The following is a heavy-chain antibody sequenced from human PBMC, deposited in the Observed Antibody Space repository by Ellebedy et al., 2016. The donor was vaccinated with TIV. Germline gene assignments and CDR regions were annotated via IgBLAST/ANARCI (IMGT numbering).Heavy chain of an antibody. J-gene: IGHJ4*02. Sequence: SETLSLXCAVYGGSFSDYYWSWVRQPPGKGLEWIGKIYYTGSTDYNPSLKSRVTISVDTSKNQFSLKLSSVTAADTAVYYCARLGEEWELIYWGLGTLVTVSS. V-gene: IGHV4-34*01. CDR2: IYYTGST. D-gene: IGHD1-26*01. CDR3: ARLGEEWELIY. CDR1: GGSFSDYY.